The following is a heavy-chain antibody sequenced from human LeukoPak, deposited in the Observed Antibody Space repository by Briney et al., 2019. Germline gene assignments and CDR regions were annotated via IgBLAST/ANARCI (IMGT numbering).Heavy chain of an antibody. CDR2: ILGSGETT. Sequence: PGGSLRLSCAASGFTFRSFAMTWVRQTPGKGLEWVSSILGSGETTYYADSVKGRFTISRDNSENTLFLQMNSLRAEDTAVYYCAKDGSGWYGRPLGYYFDYWGQGTLVTVSS. V-gene: IGHV3-23*01. J-gene: IGHJ4*02. CDR1: GFTFRSFA. D-gene: IGHD6-19*01. CDR3: AKDGSGWYGRPLGYYFDY.